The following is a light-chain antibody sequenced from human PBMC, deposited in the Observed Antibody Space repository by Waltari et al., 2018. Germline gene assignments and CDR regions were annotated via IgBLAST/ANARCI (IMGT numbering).Light chain of an antibody. V-gene: IGLV3-9*01. CDR2: RDI. CDR1: NIGSKI. CDR3: QVWASGTYV. Sequence: SYDLTDSISVSVALGQTAKIACGVNNIGSKIVHWYQQKPGQAPILVIYRDIRRPSGIPERFSGSNSGNTATLTISRAQVVDEADYFCQVWASGTYVFAGGTKLTVL. J-gene: IGLJ1*01.